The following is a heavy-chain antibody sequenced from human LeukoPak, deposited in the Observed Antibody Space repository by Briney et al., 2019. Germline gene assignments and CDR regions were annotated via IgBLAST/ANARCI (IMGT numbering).Heavy chain of an antibody. J-gene: IGHJ4*02. CDR3: ARSGAYSTGFDY. Sequence: SETLSLTCTVSGGSMSSYYWNWIRQPAGKGLEWIGRSYTFGNTNYNPSLKSRVTISLDESRNQFSLKLSSVTAADTAVYYCARSGAYSTGFDYWGLGTLVTVSS. V-gene: IGHV4-4*07. CDR1: GGSMSSYY. D-gene: IGHD1-26*01. CDR2: SYTFGNT.